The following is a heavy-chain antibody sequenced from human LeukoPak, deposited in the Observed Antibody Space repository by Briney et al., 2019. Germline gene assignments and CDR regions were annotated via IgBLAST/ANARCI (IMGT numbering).Heavy chain of an antibody. J-gene: IGHJ3*02. D-gene: IGHD2-15*01. V-gene: IGHV3-48*02. Sequence: GGSLRLSCAASGFTFSSYSMKWVRQAPGKGLEWVSYISSRSSTIYYADSVKGRFTISRDNAKNSLYLQMNSLRDEDTAVYYCARSRCSGGSCYAWGAAFDIWGQGTMVTVSS. CDR1: GFTFSSYS. CDR2: ISSRSSTI. CDR3: ARSRCSGGSCYAWGAAFDI.